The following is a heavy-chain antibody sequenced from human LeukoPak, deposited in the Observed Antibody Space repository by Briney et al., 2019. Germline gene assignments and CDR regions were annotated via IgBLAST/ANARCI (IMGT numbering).Heavy chain of an antibody. CDR1: GFTFSSYS. CDR2: ISSSSSTI. V-gene: IGHV3-48*01. Sequence: GGSLRLSCAASGFTFSSYSMNWVRQAPGKGLEWVSYISSSSSTIYYADSVRGRFTISRDNAKNSLYLQMNSLRAEDTAVYYCARGGLSYCSSTSCRDAFDIWGQGTMVTVSS. D-gene: IGHD2-2*01. CDR3: ARGGLSYCSSTSCRDAFDI. J-gene: IGHJ3*02.